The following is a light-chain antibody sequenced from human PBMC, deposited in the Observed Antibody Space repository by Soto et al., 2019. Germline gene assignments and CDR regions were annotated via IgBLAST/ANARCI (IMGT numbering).Light chain of an antibody. CDR1: QDIDNY. CDR2: AAS. CDR3: QQYHTRPTMT. Sequence: IQLTQSPSSLSASVGESVTITCRASQDIDNYLNWYQHRPGEAPKLLIYAASYLETGVPARFSGSGSGTAFSFTITSLQPEDSATYYCQQYHTRPTMTFGQGTRLDI. V-gene: IGKV1-33*01. J-gene: IGKJ5*01.